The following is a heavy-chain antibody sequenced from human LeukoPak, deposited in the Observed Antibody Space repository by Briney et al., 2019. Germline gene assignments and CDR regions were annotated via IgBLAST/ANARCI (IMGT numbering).Heavy chain of an antibody. J-gene: IGHJ6*03. Sequence: PSGTLSLTCAVSGGSISSSNWWSWVRQPPGKGLEWIGEIYHSGSTNYNPSLKSRVTISVDTSKNQFSLRLNSVTTADTAVYYCARGNLWDYRRYYYYMDVWGKGTTVTVSS. V-gene: IGHV4-4*02. CDR1: GGSISSSNW. D-gene: IGHD4-11*01. CDR2: IYHSGST. CDR3: ARGNLWDYRRYYYYMDV.